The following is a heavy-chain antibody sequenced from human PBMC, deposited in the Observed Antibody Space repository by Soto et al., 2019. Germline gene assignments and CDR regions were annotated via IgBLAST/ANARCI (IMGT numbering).Heavy chain of an antibody. CDR3: ARERGRQADY. V-gene: IGHV3-33*01. J-gene: IGHJ4*02. CDR1: GFTFSSYG. Sequence: QVQLVESGGGVVQPGRSLRLSCTASGFTFSSYGMHWVRQAPGKGLEWVAVMWYDGSNKYYADSVKGRFTISRDNSKNTLYLQMNSLRADDTAVYYCARERGRQADYWGQGTLVNVSS. CDR2: MWYDGSNK.